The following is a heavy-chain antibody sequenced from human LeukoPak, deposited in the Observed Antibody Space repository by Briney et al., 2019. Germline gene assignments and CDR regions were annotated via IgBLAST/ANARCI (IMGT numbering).Heavy chain of an antibody. CDR3: ARAPDRIRFDP. J-gene: IGHJ5*02. D-gene: IGHD1-14*01. CDR2: IHPGGST. Sequence: SETLSLTCAVYGGSLRADFWSWIRQPPGKGLEWIGDIHPGGSTKYDPSLESRVTISVDTSKNQFSLRLTSVTAADTAVYYCARAPDRIRFDPWGQGALVTVSS. V-gene: IGHV4-34*01. CDR1: GGSLRADF.